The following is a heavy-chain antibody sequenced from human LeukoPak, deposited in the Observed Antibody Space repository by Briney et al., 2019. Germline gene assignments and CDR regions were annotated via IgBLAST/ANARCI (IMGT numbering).Heavy chain of an antibody. V-gene: IGHV3-30*18. Sequence: PGRSLSLSCAASGFPFSSYGMHWVRQAPGKGLEGVAVISYDGSNKYYADSVKGRFTISRDNSKNTLYLQMNSLRAEDTAVYYCAKDYRIQLWFSPSYYYYGMDVWGKGTTVTVSS. CDR1: GFPFSSYG. CDR2: ISYDGSNK. D-gene: IGHD5-18*01. J-gene: IGHJ6*04. CDR3: AKDYRIQLWFSPSYYYYGMDV.